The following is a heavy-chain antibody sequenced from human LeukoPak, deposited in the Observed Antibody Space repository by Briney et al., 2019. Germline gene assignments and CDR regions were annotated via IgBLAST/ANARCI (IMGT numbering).Heavy chain of an antibody. CDR3: VKDRSWGGSGWYFDY. D-gene: IGHD6-19*01. V-gene: IGHV3-64D*06. CDR2: INNVGDRA. Sequence: GGSLRLSRSASGFIFSSYAMHWVRQAPGKGLEHISLINNVGDRAYYADSVTGRFTISRDNPKNTLYLQMSSLRAEDTAVYYCVKDRSWGGSGWYFDYWGQGTLVTVSS. J-gene: IGHJ4*02. CDR1: GFIFSSYA.